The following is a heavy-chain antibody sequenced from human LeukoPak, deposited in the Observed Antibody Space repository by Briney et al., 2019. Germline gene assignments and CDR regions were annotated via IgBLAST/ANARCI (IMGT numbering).Heavy chain of an antibody. CDR3: AKGARSIAAAGVFDY. Sequence: GGSLRLSCAASGFTFSNYAMSWVRQAPGKGLEWVSTISGRSGSTYYADSVKGRFTISRDNSKNTLYLQMNSLRAEDTAVYYCAKGARSIAAAGVFDYWGQGTLVTVSS. D-gene: IGHD6-13*01. CDR2: ISGRSGST. J-gene: IGHJ4*02. V-gene: IGHV3-23*01. CDR1: GFTFSNYA.